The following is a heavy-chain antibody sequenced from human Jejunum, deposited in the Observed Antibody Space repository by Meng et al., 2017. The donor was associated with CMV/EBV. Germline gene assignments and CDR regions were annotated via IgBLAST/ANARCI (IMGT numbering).Heavy chain of an antibody. CDR1: STRSSY. CDR3: ARGDHCGTTSCFPHWFDP. Sequence: STRSSYWSWIRPAPGKGLEWIGNVFDSGSTNYNPSLKSRVTISLDTSKNQFSLKLTSVTAADTAVYYCARGDHCGTTSCFPHWFDPWGQGTLVTVSS. CDR2: VFDSGST. V-gene: IGHV4-59*01. D-gene: IGHD2-2*01. J-gene: IGHJ5*02.